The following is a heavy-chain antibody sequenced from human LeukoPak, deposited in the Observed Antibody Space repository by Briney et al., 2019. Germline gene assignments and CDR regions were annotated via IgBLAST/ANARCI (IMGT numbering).Heavy chain of an antibody. CDR2: IGFEGVDK. J-gene: IGHJ4*02. CDR3: AKDLHGGYSSDY. D-gene: IGHD4-23*01. V-gene: IGHV3-30*02. Sequence: QTGGSLRLSCAASGFTFNNFGMHWVRQAPGKGLEFVSFIGFEGVDKYYADSVKGRFTISKDYSKATLYLQMNSPRPEDTAIYYCAKDLHGGYSSDYWGQGTLVTVSS. CDR1: GFTFNNFG.